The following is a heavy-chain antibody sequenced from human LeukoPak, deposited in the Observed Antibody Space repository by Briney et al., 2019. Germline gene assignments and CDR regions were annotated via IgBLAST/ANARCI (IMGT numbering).Heavy chain of an antibody. V-gene: IGHV3-23*01. CDR2: ISGSGGST. Sequence: GGSLRLSCAASGFTFSSYAMSWVRQAPGKGLEWVSAISGSGGSTYYADSVKGRFTISRDNSKNTLYLQMNSLRAEDTAVYYCANYLLGIAVAGTNGFDYWGQGTLVTVSS. D-gene: IGHD6-19*01. CDR3: ANYLLGIAVAGTNGFDY. CDR1: GFTFSSYA. J-gene: IGHJ4*02.